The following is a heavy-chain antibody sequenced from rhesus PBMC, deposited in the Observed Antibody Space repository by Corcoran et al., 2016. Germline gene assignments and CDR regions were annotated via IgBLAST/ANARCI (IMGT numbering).Heavy chain of an antibody. Sequence: QVQLQELGPGLVKPSETLSLTCAVSGGSISDDYYWSWIRQPPGKGLEWIGYIYGSGGGTNYNPSLKNQVTISIDTSKNQLSLKLSSVTAADTAVYYCASIAGTTGFVVFDYWGQGVLVTVSS. CDR3: ASIAGTTGFVVFDY. CDR2: IYGSGGGT. J-gene: IGHJ4*01. D-gene: IGHD1-20*01. V-gene: IGHV4-106*01. CDR1: GGSISDDYY.